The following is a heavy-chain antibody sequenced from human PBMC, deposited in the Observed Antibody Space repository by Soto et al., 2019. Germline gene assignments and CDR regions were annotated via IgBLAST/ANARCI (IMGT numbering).Heavy chain of an antibody. CDR3: ARGVTMVRGVIHTPYFAS. CDR2: IYYSGNT. CDR1: GGSISSGGYY. D-gene: IGHD3-10*01. V-gene: IGHV4-31*03. J-gene: IGHJ4*02. Sequence: QVQLQESGPGLVKPSQTLSLTCTVSGGSISSGGYYWSWIRQHPGKGLEWIGYIYYSGNTYYNPSLKSRVTISEDTSKNQFSLKLSSVTAADTAVYYCARGVTMVRGVIHTPYFASWGQGTLVTVSS.